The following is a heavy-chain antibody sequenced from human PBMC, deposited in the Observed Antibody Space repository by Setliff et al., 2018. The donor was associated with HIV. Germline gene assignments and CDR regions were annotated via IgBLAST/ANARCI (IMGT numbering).Heavy chain of an antibody. Sequence: SETLSLTCTIFGGSIGTYYWTWIRQTPGKGLQWIGYISYSGTTDYNPSLKSRVTISLDKSENQLSLRLTSVTAADTAVYYCPRVSLGRSDGRGEYFQHWGQGTLVTVSS. V-gene: IGHV4-59*01. D-gene: IGHD1-26*01. J-gene: IGHJ1*01. CDR2: ISYSGTT. CDR3: PRVSLGRSDGRGEYFQH. CDR1: GGSIGTYY.